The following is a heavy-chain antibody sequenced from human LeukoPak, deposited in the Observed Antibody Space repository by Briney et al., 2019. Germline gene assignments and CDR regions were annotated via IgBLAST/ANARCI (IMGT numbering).Heavy chain of an antibody. D-gene: IGHD3-3*01. CDR3: ARGIVLTRFLEWLPAPYYFDY. J-gene: IGHJ4*02. Sequence: SETLSLTCAVYGGSFSGYYWSWIRQPPGKGLEWIGEINHSGSTNYNPSLKSRVTISVDTSKNQFSLTLSSVTAADTAVYYCARGIVLTRFLEWLPAPYYFDYWGQGTLVTVSS. CDR1: GGSFSGYY. V-gene: IGHV4-34*01. CDR2: INHSGST.